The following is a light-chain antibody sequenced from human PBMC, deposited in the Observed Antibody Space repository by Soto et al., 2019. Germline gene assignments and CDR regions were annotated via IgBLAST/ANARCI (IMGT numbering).Light chain of an antibody. CDR3: QHYNKWLWT. J-gene: IGKJ1*01. CDR1: QSLSSN. CDR2: GAS. V-gene: IGKV3-15*01. Sequence: EIVMTQSPATLSVSPGERATLSCRASQSLSSNLAWYQQKPGQAPRLLIYGASTRATGVPARFSGSGSGTEFTLTISSLQSEDFAVYYCQHYNKWLWTFGQGTNVAIK.